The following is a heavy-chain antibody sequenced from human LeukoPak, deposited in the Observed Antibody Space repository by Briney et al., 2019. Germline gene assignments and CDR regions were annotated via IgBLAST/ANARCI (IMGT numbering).Heavy chain of an antibody. Sequence: PGGSLRLSCSASGFTFSAYAMYWVRQAPGKGLEYVSGISNNGGSSFYADSVKGRFTNSRDNSKNTLYLQMSSLRAEDTAVYYCVKITSVTGGDCWGQGTRLTVSS. D-gene: IGHD1-1*01. CDR1: GFTFSAYA. V-gene: IGHV3-64D*09. J-gene: IGHJ4*02. CDR2: ISNNGGSS. CDR3: VKITSVTGGDC.